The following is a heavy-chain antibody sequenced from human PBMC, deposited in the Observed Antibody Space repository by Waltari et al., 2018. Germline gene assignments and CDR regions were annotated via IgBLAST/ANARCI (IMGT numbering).Heavy chain of an antibody. CDR3: ARDRKNDILTGYYTAYFDY. CDR1: GGTFSSYA. J-gene: IGHJ4*02. Sequence: QVQLVQSGAEVKKPGSSVKVSCKASGGTFSSYAISWVRQAPGQGLEWMGGVRPILGIANDAQKFQGRVTITADESTSTAYMELSSLRSEDTAVYYCARDRKNDILTGYYTAYFDYWGQGTLVTVSS. CDR2: VRPILGIA. V-gene: IGHV1-69*04. D-gene: IGHD3-9*01.